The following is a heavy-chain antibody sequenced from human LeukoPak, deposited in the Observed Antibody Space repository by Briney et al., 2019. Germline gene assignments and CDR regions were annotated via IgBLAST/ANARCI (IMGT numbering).Heavy chain of an antibody. Sequence: ASVKVSCKVSGYTLTELSMHWVRQAPGKGLECMGGFDPEGGETIYAQKFQGRVTMTEDTSTDTAYTELSSLRSEDTAVYYCATEPHTKYCGGYCYSYWGQGTLVTVSS. V-gene: IGHV1-24*01. CDR1: GYTLTELS. D-gene: IGHD2-21*02. CDR2: FDPEGGET. CDR3: ATEPHTKYCGGYCYSY. J-gene: IGHJ4*02.